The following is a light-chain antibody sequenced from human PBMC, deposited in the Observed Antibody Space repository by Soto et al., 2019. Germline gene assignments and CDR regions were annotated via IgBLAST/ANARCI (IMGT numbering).Light chain of an antibody. Sequence: DIVMTQSPATLSVSPGERATISCRASQSVSSNLAWYQQKPGQAPKLLIYGASTRPAGIPARFSGSGSGTEFTLTISSLQSEDFAVYYCQQYDNWPFTFGPGTKVDIK. CDR1: QSVSSN. J-gene: IGKJ3*01. CDR2: GAS. V-gene: IGKV3-15*01. CDR3: QQYDNWPFT.